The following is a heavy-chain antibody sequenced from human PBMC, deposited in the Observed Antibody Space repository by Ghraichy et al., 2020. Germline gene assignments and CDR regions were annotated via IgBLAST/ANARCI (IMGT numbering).Heavy chain of an antibody. D-gene: IGHD3-10*01. CDR2: INYSGNT. J-gene: IGHJ4*02. V-gene: IGHV4-34*01. CDR3: ARGVMVRGFIKGSLDY. Sequence: SETLSLTCAVYGGSFSGYYWSWIRQPPGKGLEWIGEINYSGNTNYNPSLKSRVTISVDTSKNQFSLKLSSVTAADTAVYYCARGVMVRGFIKGSLDYWGQGTLVTVSS. CDR1: GGSFSGYY.